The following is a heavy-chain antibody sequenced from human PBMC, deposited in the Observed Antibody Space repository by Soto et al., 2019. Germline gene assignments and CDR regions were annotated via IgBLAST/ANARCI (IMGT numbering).Heavy chain of an antibody. CDR2: ISYDGSNK. CDR1: GFSFSSYS. V-gene: IGHV3-30*04. Sequence: GSPRLSCAASGFSFSSYSMHWVRQAPGKGLEWVAVISYDGSNKYYADSVKGRFTITRDSSKNTVSLQMNSLRLEDTAVYYCARAPPRGIAAPGTWGSGMDVWGQGTTVTVSS. D-gene: IGHD6-13*01. J-gene: IGHJ6*02. CDR3: ARAPPRGIAAPGTWGSGMDV.